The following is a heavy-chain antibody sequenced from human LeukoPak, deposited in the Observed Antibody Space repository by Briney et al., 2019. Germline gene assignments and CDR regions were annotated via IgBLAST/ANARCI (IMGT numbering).Heavy chain of an antibody. CDR1: GGTFSSYA. Sequence: ASVKVSCKASGGTFSSYAISWVRQAPGQGLEWMGWISAYNGNTNYAQKLQGRVTMTTDTSTSTAYMELRSLRSDDTAVYYCARDQARYYYGSGSYYNQRMDVWGKGTTVTVSS. V-gene: IGHV1-18*01. CDR3: ARDQARYYYGSGSYYNQRMDV. D-gene: IGHD3-10*01. CDR2: ISAYNGNT. J-gene: IGHJ6*03.